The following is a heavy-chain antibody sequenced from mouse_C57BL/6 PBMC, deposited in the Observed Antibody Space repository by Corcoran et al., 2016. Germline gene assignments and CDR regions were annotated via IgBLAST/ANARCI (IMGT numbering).Heavy chain of an antibody. J-gene: IGHJ3*01. CDR2: INTYSGVP. CDR3: ERGSGGFAY. Sequence: QIQLVQSGPELKKPGETVKISCKASGYAFTTYGMSWVQQAPGKGLKWMGWINTYSGVPTYADDFKGRFAFSLETSASTAYLQINNVKNEDTATYFCERGSGGFAYWGQGTLVTVSA. CDR1: GYAFTTYG. V-gene: IGHV9-3*01.